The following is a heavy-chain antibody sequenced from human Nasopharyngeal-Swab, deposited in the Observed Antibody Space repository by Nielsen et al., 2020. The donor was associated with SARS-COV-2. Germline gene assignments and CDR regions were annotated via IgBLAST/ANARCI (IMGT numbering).Heavy chain of an antibody. CDR2: IIPILGIA. J-gene: IGHJ6*02. CDR3: ATDLAAAGKYYYYYYGMDV. CDR1: GYTFTSYY. V-gene: IGHV1-46*01. D-gene: IGHD6-13*01. Sequence: ASVKVSCKASGYTFTSYYMHWVRQAPGQGLEWMGRIIPILGIAIYAQKFQGRVTMTEDTSTDTAYMELSSLRSEDTAVYYCATDLAAAGKYYYYYYGMDVWGQGTTVTVSS.